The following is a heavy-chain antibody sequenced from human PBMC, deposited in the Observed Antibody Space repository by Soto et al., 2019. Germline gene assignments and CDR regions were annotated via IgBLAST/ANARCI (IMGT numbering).Heavy chain of an antibody. D-gene: IGHD5-18*01. V-gene: IGHV3-21*01. CDR1: GFTFSSYS. Sequence: PGGSLRLSCAASGFTFSSYSMNWVRQAPGKGLEWVSSISSSSSYIYYADSVKGRFTISRDNAKNSLYLQMNSLRAEDTAVYYCARGYNSYGLEYYYGMDVWGQGTTVTVYS. CDR3: ARGYNSYGLEYYYGMDV. J-gene: IGHJ6*02. CDR2: ISSSSSYI.